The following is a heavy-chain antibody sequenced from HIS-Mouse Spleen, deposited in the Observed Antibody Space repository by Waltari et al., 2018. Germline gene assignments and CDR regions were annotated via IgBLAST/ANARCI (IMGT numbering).Heavy chain of an antibody. D-gene: IGHD1-26*01. CDR3: VVSGS. CDR2: ISYDGSNK. V-gene: IGHV3-30*03. J-gene: IGHJ3*01. CDR1: GFTFSSYG. Sequence: QVQLVESGGGVVQPGRSLSLSCAASGFTFSSYGMHWVRQAPGKGLEWVAVISYDGSNKYYADSVKGRFTISRDNSKNTLYLQMNRLRAEDTAVYYCVVSGSWGQGTMVTVSS.